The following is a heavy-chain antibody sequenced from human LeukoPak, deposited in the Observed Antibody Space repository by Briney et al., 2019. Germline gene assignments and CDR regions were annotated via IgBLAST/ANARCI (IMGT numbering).Heavy chain of an antibody. Sequence: GGSLRLSCAASGFTFSSYSMNWVRQAPGKGLEWVSSISSSSSYIYYADSVKGRFTISRDNAKNSLYLQMNSLRAEDTAVYYCARGLGDLGFLGFDHWGQGTLVTVSS. CDR1: GFTFSSYS. CDR2: ISSSSSYI. V-gene: IGHV3-21*01. J-gene: IGHJ5*02. D-gene: IGHD3-10*01. CDR3: ARGLGDLGFLGFDH.